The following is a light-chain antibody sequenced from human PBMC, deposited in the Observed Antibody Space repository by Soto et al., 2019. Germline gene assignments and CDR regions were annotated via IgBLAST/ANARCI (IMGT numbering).Light chain of an antibody. Sequence: DMVMTQSPDSLAVSLGESASISCKSSQSVLYTSNGKNFLAWYQQKPGQSPKLLIYCASTRESGVPDRFSGSGSGTDFTLTISTLQAEDAAVYYCQQYYTSPWTFGQGTKVEIK. CDR2: CAS. CDR1: QSVLYTSNGKNF. V-gene: IGKV4-1*01. J-gene: IGKJ1*01. CDR3: QQYYTSPWT.